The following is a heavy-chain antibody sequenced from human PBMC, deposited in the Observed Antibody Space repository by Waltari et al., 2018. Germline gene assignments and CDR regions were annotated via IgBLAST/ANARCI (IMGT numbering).Heavy chain of an antibody. CDR3: ARGGGTIFGVEDNWFDP. J-gene: IGHJ5*02. CDR2: IYYSGST. CDR1: GGPISSYY. V-gene: IGHV4-59*01. D-gene: IGHD3-3*01. Sequence: QVQLQESGPGLVKPSETLSLTCTVSGGPISSYYWSWIRQPPGKGLEWIGYIYYSGSTNYNPSLKSRVTISVDTSKNQFSLKLSSVTAADTAVYYCARGGGTIFGVEDNWFDPWGQGTLVTVSS.